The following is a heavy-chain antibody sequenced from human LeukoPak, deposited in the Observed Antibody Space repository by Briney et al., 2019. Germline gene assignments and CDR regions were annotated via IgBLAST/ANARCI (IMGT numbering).Heavy chain of an antibody. D-gene: IGHD2-15*01. J-gene: IGHJ5*02. CDR3: ARDGYYCSGGSCYNWFDP. Sequence: ASVKVSCKAPGYTFTSYGISWVRQARGQGVEWMGWISAYNGNTNYAQKLQGRVTMTTDTSTSTAYMELRSLRSDDTAVYYCARDGYYCSGGSCYNWFDPWGQGTLVTVSS. CDR1: GYTFTSYG. V-gene: IGHV1-18*01. CDR2: ISAYNGNT.